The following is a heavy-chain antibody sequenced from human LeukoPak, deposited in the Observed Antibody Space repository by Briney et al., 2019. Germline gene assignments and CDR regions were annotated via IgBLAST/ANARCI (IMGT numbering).Heavy chain of an antibody. CDR1: AFTFSTSS. CDR3: ARTIGTDRYFDY. CDR2: ISSGGTTI. D-gene: IGHD1-1*01. Sequence: TGGSLRLSCAASAFTFSTSSMNWVRQAPGKGLEWVSYISSGGTTIYYADSVKGRFTISRDNAKNSLFLQMNSLRVEDTAVYYCARTIGTDRYFDYWGQGTLVTVSS. J-gene: IGHJ4*02. V-gene: IGHV3-48*01.